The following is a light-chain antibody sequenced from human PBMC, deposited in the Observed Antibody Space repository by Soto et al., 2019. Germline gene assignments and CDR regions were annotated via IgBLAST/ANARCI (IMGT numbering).Light chain of an antibody. CDR3: HQYATSPLT. CDR1: QSVGNNY. J-gene: IGKJ4*01. CDR2: GAS. Sequence: ETVLTQSPGTLSLSPGERATLSCRASQSVGNNYLAWFQQKHGQAPRLLIYGASSRATGIPDRFSGSGSGTDFTLAISGLEPEDFAVYYCHQYATSPLTFGGGTKVEIK. V-gene: IGKV3-20*01.